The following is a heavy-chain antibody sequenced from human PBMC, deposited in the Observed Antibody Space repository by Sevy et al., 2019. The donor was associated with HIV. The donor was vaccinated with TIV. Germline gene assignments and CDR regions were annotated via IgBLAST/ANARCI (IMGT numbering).Heavy chain of an antibody. J-gene: IGHJ4*02. V-gene: IGHV3-23*01. CDR2: ISGSGGST. CDR1: GFTFSSYA. Sequence: GGSLRLSCAASGFTFSSYAMSWVRQAPGKGLGWVSAISGSGGSTYYADSVKGRFTISRDNSKNTLYLQMNSLRAEDTAVYYCAKFGGYYYDSSGPRTGFDYWGQGTLVTVSS. CDR3: AKFGGYYYDSSGPRTGFDY. D-gene: IGHD3-22*01.